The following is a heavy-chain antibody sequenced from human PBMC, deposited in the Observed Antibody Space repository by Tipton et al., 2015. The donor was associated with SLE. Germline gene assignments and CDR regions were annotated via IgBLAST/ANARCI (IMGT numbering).Heavy chain of an antibody. Sequence: TLSLPCTVSGDSINSDYWTWIRQPPGKGLEWIGYISYSGSTNYNPSVRSRVSISLDTSKNQFSLKVKSVTTADTAVYYCARMRGGYNAHHWGQGILVTVSS. CDR1: GDSINSDY. CDR3: ARMRGGYNAHH. CDR2: ISYSGST. D-gene: IGHD5-24*01. V-gene: IGHV4-59*01. J-gene: IGHJ5*02.